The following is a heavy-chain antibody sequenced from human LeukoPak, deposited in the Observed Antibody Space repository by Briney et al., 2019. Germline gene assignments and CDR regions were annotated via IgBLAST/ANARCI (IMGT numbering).Heavy chain of an antibody. J-gene: IGHJ4*02. V-gene: IGHV1-2*02. CDR1: GYTFTGYY. Sequence: ASVKVSCKASGYTFTGYYMHWVRQAPGQGLEWMGWINPNSGGTNYAQKFQGRVTMTRDTSTSTAYMELSRLRSDDTAVYYCARSRDAITMVRGDIFDYWGQGTLVTVSS. D-gene: IGHD3-10*01. CDR2: INPNSGGT. CDR3: ARSRDAITMVRGDIFDY.